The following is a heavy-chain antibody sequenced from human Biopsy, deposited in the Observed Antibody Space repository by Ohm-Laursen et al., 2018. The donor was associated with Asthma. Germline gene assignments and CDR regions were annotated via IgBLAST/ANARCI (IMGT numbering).Heavy chain of an antibody. J-gene: IGHJ5*02. CDR2: INPNIGAT. CDR3: ARGQKSAGDRWVDP. CDR1: GYPFIGYH. Sequence: GASVKVSRKASGYPFIGYHIHWMRQAPGQGLEWMGRINPNIGATNYAQKFQGRVTMTRDTSISTAYMEVSRLRSDDTAVYYCARGQKSAGDRWVDPWGQGTLVTVSS. D-gene: IGHD6-13*01. V-gene: IGHV1-2*06.